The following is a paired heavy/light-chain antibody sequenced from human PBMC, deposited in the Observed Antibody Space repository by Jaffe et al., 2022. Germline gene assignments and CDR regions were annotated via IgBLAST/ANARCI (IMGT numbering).Heavy chain of an antibody. J-gene: IGHJ3*02. Sequence: QVQLQESGPGLVKPSGTLSLTCAVSGGSISSSNWWSWIRQPPGKGLELIGEIYHSGTTSYNPSLRSRVTISVDKSKNQFSLKLSSVTAADTAVYYCARVLRSDVFDIWGQGTMVTVSS. D-gene: IGHD4-17*01. V-gene: IGHV4-4*02. CDR3: ARVLRSDVFDI. CDR2: IYHSGTT. CDR1: GGSISSSNW.
Light chain of an antibody. CDR1: QGIRNS. J-gene: IGKJ1*01. V-gene: IGKV1-NL1*01. CDR3: QQYYSSPQT. Sequence: DIQMTQSPSSLSASVGDRVTITCRASQGIRNSLAWYQQKPGKAPKLLLYAASRLESGVPSRFSGSGSATDYTLTISSLQPEDFATYYCQQYYSSPQTFGQGTKVEIK. CDR2: AAS.